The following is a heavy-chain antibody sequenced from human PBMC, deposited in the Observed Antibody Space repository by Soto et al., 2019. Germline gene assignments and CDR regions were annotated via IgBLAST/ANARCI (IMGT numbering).Heavy chain of an antibody. D-gene: IGHD5-12*01. CDR1: GFTFSIYS. J-gene: IGHJ5*02. CDR3: ARGFRPGYDGGYNWFDP. CDR2: ITTGSSYI. Sequence: EVQLVESGGGLAKPGGSLRLSCAASGFTFSIYSMNWVRQAPGKGLEWVSSITTGSSYIYYADSVKGRFTISRDNAKNLLYLQMNSLRGDDTAVYYCARGFRPGYDGGYNWFDPWGQGTLVTVSS. V-gene: IGHV3-21*06.